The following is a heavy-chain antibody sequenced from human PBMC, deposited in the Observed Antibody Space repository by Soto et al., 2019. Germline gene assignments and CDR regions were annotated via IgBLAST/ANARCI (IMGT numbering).Heavy chain of an antibody. CDR1: GFSVSSNY. V-gene: IGHV3-53*04. J-gene: IGHJ3*02. CDR3: ASGYYDSSGYYRSEAFDI. Sequence: EVQLVESGGGLVQPEGYLRLSCAASGFSVSSNYMNWVRQAPGKGLEWVSLMYSGGSTYYADSVKGRFTISRHDSKNTLYLQMNSLTAEDTAVYYCASGYYDSSGYYRSEAFDIWGQGTMVTVSS. CDR2: MYSGGST. D-gene: IGHD3-22*01.